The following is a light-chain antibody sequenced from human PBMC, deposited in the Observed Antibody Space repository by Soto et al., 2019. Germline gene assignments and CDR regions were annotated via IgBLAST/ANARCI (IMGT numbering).Light chain of an antibody. CDR3: QSYDSSLKV. Sequence: QSVLTQPPSVSGAPGQRVTISCTGSSSNIGAGYDVHWYQQLPGTAPKLLIYGNSNRPSGVPDRFSGSKSGTSASLAITGLQAEDEADYYCQSYDSSLKVFGGGTQPTVL. V-gene: IGLV1-40*01. J-gene: IGLJ3*02. CDR2: GNS. CDR1: SSNIGAGYD.